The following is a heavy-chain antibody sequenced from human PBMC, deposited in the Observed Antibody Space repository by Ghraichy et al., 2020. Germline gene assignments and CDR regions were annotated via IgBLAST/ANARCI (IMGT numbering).Heavy chain of an antibody. CDR2: ISGSGGST. D-gene: IGHD3-16*02. CDR3: AKDRDYDYVWGSYRKNYFNY. Sequence: GESLNISCAASGFTFSSYSMSWVRQAPGKGLEWVSAISGSGGSTYYADSVKGRFTISRDNYKNTLYLQMNSLRAEDTAVYYCAKDRDYDYVWGSYRKNYFNYWGQGTLDTVSS. CDR1: GFTFSSYS. V-gene: IGHV3-23*01. J-gene: IGHJ4*02.